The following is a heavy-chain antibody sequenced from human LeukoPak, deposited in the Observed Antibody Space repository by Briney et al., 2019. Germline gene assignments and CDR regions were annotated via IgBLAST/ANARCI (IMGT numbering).Heavy chain of an antibody. V-gene: IGHV4-34*01. CDR3: ARDRGVSGFDY. D-gene: IGHD6-13*01. CDR1: GVSFSGYY. J-gene: IGHJ4*02. CDR2: INHSGST. Sequence: PSETLSLTCAVYGVSFSGYYWSWVRQPPGKGLEWIGEINHSGSTNYNPSLKSRVTISVDTSKNQFSLRLSSVTAADTAFYYCARDRGVSGFDYWGQGTLVTVSS.